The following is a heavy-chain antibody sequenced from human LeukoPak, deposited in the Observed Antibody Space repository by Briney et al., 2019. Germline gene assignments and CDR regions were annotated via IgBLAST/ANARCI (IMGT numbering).Heavy chain of an antibody. Sequence: KASETLSLTRTLSGGSICRFYWSVMREPLGEGLGWIGYIYTSESDNYNPPLNSRVTISVDTSKNQLSLNLRSVTAPDTALYSCARHALSCRGSSCYPNWFDSWGQGILVTVSS. CDR3: ARHALSCRGSSCYPNWFDS. CDR1: GGSICRFY. D-gene: IGHD2-15*01. CDR2: IYTSESD. J-gene: IGHJ5*01. V-gene: IGHV4-59*08.